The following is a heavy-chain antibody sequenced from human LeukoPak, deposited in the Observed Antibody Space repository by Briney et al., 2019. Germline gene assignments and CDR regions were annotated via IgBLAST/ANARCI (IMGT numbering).Heavy chain of an antibody. CDR3: GRSQTIFGVFDDLCGGGVRPEYYFDY. Sequence: SETLSLTCTVSGGSISSYYWSWIRQPPGKGLEWIGYIYYSGSTNSNPPLKSRATTSVDTSKKQFSPKRSSLTAEEPAVYFCGRSQTIFGVFDDLCGGGVRPEYYFDYWGQGTLVTVSS. CDR2: IYYSGST. CDR1: GGSISSYY. D-gene: IGHD3-3*01. V-gene: IGHV4-59*01. J-gene: IGHJ4*02.